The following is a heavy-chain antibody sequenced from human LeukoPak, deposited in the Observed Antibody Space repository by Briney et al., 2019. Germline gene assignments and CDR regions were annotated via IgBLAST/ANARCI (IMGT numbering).Heavy chain of an antibody. D-gene: IGHD5-18*01. CDR1: GFTFSSYA. V-gene: IGHV3-23*01. J-gene: IGHJ4*02. CDR2: ISDSGDST. Sequence: GGSLRLSXAASGFTFSSYAMTWVCQAPGKGLEWVSGISDSGDSTYYADSVKGRFTISRDNSKNTLYLQMNSLRAEDTAVYYCAKKADATMVHYYFDYWGQGTLVTVSS. CDR3: AKKADATMVHYYFDY.